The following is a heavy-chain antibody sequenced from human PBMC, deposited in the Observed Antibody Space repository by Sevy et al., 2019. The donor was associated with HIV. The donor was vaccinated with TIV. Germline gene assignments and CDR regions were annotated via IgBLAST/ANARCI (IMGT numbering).Heavy chain of an antibody. Sequence: GGSLRLSCVASGFSFRFSSYAMSWVRQAPGKGIERVSGISAGGGSTYYADSVKGRFSISRDNSKNTLLLQMNSLRAEDTAVYYCGIDPNGDYVGAFDMWGQGTMVTVSS. CDR3: GIDPNGDYVGAFDM. CDR1: GFSFRFSSYA. CDR2: ISAGGGST. V-gene: IGHV3-23*01. J-gene: IGHJ3*02. D-gene: IGHD4-17*01.